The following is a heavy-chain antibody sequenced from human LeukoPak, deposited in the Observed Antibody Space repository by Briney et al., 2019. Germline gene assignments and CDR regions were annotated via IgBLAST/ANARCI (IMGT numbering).Heavy chain of an antibody. D-gene: IGHD6-19*01. J-gene: IGHJ6*02. V-gene: IGHV3-74*01. CDR2: IKSVGSST. Sequence: GGSLRLSCAASGFTFSSYWMHWVRQAPGKGLVWVSRIKSVGSSTSYADSVKGRFTISRDNAKNTLYLQMNSLRAEDTVVYYCARIKYSSGWYGMDVWGQGTPVTVSS. CDR3: ARIKYSSGWYGMDV. CDR1: GFTFSSYW.